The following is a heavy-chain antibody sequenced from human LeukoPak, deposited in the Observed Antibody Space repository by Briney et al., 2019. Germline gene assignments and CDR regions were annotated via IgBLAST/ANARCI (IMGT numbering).Heavy chain of an antibody. J-gene: IGHJ4*02. CDR1: GGTFSSYA. D-gene: IGHD2-15*01. CDR2: IIPIFGTA. Sequence: SVKVSCKASGGTFSSYAISWVRQAPGQGLEWMGRIIPIFGTANYAQKFQGRVTITTDESTSTAYLELSSLRSEDTAVYYCASPDCSGGSCYTEPNFDYWGQGTLVTVSS. V-gene: IGHV1-69*05. CDR3: ASPDCSGGSCYTEPNFDY.